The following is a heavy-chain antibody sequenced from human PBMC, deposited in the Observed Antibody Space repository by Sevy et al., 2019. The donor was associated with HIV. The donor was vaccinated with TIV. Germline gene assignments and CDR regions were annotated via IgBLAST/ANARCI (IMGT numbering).Heavy chain of an antibody. V-gene: IGHV3-30-3*01. Sequence: GGSLRLSCAASGFTFSSYAMHWVRQAPGKGLEWVAVISYDGSNKYYADSVKGRFTISRDNSKNTLYLQMNSRRAEDTAVYYCARDRNPYHDSSGYYSPHYYYGMDVWGQGTTVTVSS. CDR2: ISYDGSNK. CDR3: ARDRNPYHDSSGYYSPHYYYGMDV. CDR1: GFTFSSYA. J-gene: IGHJ6*02. D-gene: IGHD3-22*01.